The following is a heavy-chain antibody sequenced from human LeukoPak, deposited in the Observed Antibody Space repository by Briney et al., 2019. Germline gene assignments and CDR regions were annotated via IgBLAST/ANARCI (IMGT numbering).Heavy chain of an antibody. CDR3: ANHLTYYYGSGSYSHYYGMDV. D-gene: IGHD3-10*01. Sequence: SETLSLTCTVSGGSISSYYWSWIRQPAGKGLEWIGRIYTSGSTNYNPSLKSRVTMSVDTSKNQFSLKLSSVTAADTAVYYCANHLTYYYGSGSYSHYYGMDVWGQGTTVTVSS. J-gene: IGHJ6*02. V-gene: IGHV4-4*07. CDR1: GGSISSYY. CDR2: IYTSGST.